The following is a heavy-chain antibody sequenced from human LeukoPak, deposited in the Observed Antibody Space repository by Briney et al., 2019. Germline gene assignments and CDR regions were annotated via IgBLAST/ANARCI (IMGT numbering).Heavy chain of an antibody. CDR2: IYYSGST. CDR1: GGSISSSSYY. V-gene: IGHV4-39*07. Sequence: SETLSLTCTVSGGSISSSSYYWGWIRQPPGKGLEWIGSIYYSGSTYYNPSLKSRVTISVDTSKNQFSLKLSSVTAADTAVYYCASRIAVAGGLYYYYGMDVWGQGTTVTVSS. J-gene: IGHJ6*02. CDR3: ASRIAVAGGLYYYYGMDV. D-gene: IGHD6-19*01.